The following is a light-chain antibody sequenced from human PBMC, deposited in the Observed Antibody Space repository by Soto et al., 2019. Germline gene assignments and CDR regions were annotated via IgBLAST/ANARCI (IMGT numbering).Light chain of an antibody. CDR3: QQFDNLPFT. Sequence: DIQMTQSPSSLSASVGDRVTIICQASHDINNYLNWYQQKPGKAPKLLIYDSSNLEIGVPSRFSGSGYGTRFSFTISSLQPEDIATYYCQQFDNLPFTFVHGTRLEIK. CDR1: HDINNY. V-gene: IGKV1-33*01. CDR2: DSS. J-gene: IGKJ5*01.